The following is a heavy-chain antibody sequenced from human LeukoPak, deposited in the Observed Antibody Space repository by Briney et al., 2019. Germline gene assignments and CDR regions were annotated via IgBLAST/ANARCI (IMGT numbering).Heavy chain of an antibody. CDR1: GFTFSSYW. J-gene: IGHJ4*02. V-gene: IGHV3-7*01. CDR2: IKQDGSEK. CDR3: ASERFCDY. Sequence: GGSLRLSCAASGFTFSSYWMSWVRQAPGKGLEWVANIKQDGSEKYYVDSVKGRCTISRDNAKNALYPQMNSLRAEDTAVYYCASERFCDYWGQGTLVTVSS. D-gene: IGHD3-3*01.